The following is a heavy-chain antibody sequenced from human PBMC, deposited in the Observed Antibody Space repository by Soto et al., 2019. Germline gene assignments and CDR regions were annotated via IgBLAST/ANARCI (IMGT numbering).Heavy chain of an antibody. D-gene: IGHD1-26*01. J-gene: IGHJ4*02. CDR3: ARGRDQPPVGLYFDS. CDR2: IIPMFGTP. CDR1: GGAFNNYI. Sequence: QVQLVQSGAEVKKPGSSVKVSCKASGGAFNNYIFDWVRQAPGQGLEWMGGIIPMFGTPKYAQTFQDRITISAELSTGTAYMELTSLRFDDTAVYYCARGRDQPPVGLYFDSWGEGTRVTVSS. V-gene: IGHV1-69*01.